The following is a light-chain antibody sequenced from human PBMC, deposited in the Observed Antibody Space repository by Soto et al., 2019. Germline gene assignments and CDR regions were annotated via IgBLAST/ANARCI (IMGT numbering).Light chain of an antibody. V-gene: IGKV1-39*01. CDR1: QSISSY. CDR2: GAS. J-gene: IGKJ2*01. CDR3: QQSYNIPRT. Sequence: DIQMTQSPSSLSASVGDRVTITCRASQSISSYLNWYQQKPGKAPKLLIYGASSLQSGVPSRFSGSESGTDFTLTITSLQPEDFAPYYCQQSYNIPRTFGQGPKLEIK.